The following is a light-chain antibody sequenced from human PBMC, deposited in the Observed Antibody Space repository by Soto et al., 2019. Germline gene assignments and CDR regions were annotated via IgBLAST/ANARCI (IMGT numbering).Light chain of an antibody. J-gene: IGKJ1*01. V-gene: IGKV4-1*01. Sequence: DIVMTQSPDSLAVSLGERATINCKSSQSILYSPNNKNYLAWYQQKPGQPPKLLIYWASTRESGVPDRFSGSGSGTDFTLKISRVEAEDVGVYYCMQATHFPRTFGQGTKVELK. CDR3: MQATHFPRT. CDR1: QSILYSPNNKNY. CDR2: WAS.